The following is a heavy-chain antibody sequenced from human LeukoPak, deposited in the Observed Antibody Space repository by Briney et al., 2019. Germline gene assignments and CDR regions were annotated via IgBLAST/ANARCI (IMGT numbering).Heavy chain of an antibody. CDR2: ISAYNGNT. CDR1: GYTFTSYG. V-gene: IGHV1-18*01. CDR3: AVWGYCSSTSCFGGFDP. Sequence: ASVKVSCKAYGYTFTSYGISWVRQAPGQGLEWMGWISAYNGNTNYAQKFQGRVTMTRDTSISTAYMELSRLRSDDTAVYYCAVWGYCSSTSCFGGFDPWGQGTLVTVSS. J-gene: IGHJ5*02. D-gene: IGHD2-2*01.